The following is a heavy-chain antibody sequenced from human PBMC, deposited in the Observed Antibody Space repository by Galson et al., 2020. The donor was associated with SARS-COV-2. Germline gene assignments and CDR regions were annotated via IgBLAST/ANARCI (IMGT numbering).Heavy chain of an antibody. CDR3: ARDHEEVLLWFGERTQFDY. Sequence: GESLKISCAASGFTFSSYSMNWVRQAPGKGLEWVSSISSSSSYIYYADSVKGRFTISRDNAKNSLYLQMNSLRAEDTAVYYCARDHEEVLLWFGERTQFDYWGQGTLVTVSS. CDR1: GFTFSSYS. J-gene: IGHJ4*02. CDR2: ISSSSSYI. V-gene: IGHV3-21*01. D-gene: IGHD3-10*01.